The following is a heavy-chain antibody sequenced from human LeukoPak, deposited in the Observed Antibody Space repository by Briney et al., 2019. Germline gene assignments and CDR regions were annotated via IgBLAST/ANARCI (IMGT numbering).Heavy chain of an antibody. Sequence: GASVKVSCKASGYTFTSYDINWLRQATGQGLEWMGWMNPNSGNTGYAQKFQGRVTMTRDTSISTAYMELSSLRSEDTAVYYCARGQMYYYDSSGSYGMDVWGQGTTVTVSS. J-gene: IGHJ6*02. CDR1: GYTFTSYD. V-gene: IGHV1-8*01. D-gene: IGHD3-22*01. CDR3: ARGQMYYYDSSGSYGMDV. CDR2: MNPNSGNT.